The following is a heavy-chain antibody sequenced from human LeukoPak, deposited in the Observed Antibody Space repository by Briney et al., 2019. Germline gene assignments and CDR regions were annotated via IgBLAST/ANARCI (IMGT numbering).Heavy chain of an antibody. J-gene: IGHJ4*02. V-gene: IGHV4-34*01. CDR1: GGSFSGYY. Sequence: SESLSLTCAVYGGSFSGYYWSWIRQPPGKGLEWIGEIKHSESTNYNPSLKSRVTISVDTSKNQFSLKLSSVTAADTAVYYCATRRFDFWSGYSLAFDYWGQGTLVSVSS. CDR2: IKHSEST. CDR3: ATRRFDFWSGYSLAFDY. D-gene: IGHD3-3*01.